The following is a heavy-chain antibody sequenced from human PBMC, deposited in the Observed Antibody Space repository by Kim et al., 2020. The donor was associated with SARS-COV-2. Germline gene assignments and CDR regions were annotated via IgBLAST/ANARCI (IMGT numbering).Heavy chain of an antibody. V-gene: IGHV7-4-1*02. CDR3: ARVDCSGGSCLFDY. J-gene: IGHJ4*02. CDR1: GYTFTSYA. Sequence: ASVKVSCKASGYTFTSYAMNWVRQAPGQGFEWMGWINTNTGNPTYAQGFTGRFVFSLDTSVSTAYLQISSLKAEDTAVYYCARVDCSGGSCLFDYWGQGTLVTVSS. CDR2: INTNTGNP. D-gene: IGHD2-15*01.